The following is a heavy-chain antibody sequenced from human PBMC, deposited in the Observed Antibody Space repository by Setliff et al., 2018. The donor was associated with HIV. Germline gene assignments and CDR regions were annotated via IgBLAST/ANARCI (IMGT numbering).Heavy chain of an antibody. CDR2: IYSSGNT. CDR1: GGSISGYF. D-gene: IGHD3-10*01. Sequence: SETLSLTCTVSGGSISGYFWSWIRQPPGKRLEWIGYIYSSGNTDYNPSLKTRATISLDTLYLQMNSLRAEDTAVYYCASDFYDSGSYGHWGQGTLVTVSS. J-gene: IGHJ4*02. V-gene: IGHV4-59*01. CDR3: ASDFYDSGSYGH.